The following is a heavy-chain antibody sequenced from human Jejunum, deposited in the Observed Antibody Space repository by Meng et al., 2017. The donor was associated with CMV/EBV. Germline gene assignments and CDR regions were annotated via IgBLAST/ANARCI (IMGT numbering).Heavy chain of an antibody. Sequence: VQLQESGPRLVKPSETLSLTCSVSGGSVSDYYWSWIRQSAGKGLEWIGRISVSGYSDYSPSLKSRVTMSVDTSKNQFSLSLNSVTPADTALYYCVRDLIRDHSGSWFDSWGQGTLVTVAS. J-gene: IGHJ5*01. D-gene: IGHD3-22*01. CDR3: VRDLIRDHSGSWFDS. CDR1: GGSVSDYY. CDR2: ISVSGYS. V-gene: IGHV4-4*07.